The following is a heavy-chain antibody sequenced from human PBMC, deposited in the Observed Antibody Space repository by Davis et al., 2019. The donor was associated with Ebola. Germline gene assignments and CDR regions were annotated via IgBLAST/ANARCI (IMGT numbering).Heavy chain of an antibody. D-gene: IGHD3-3*01. CDR3: ARQSYDFWSGSLSKYNWFDP. CDR1: GGSISSYY. V-gene: IGHV4-59*08. CDR2: IYYSGST. Sequence: MPSETLSLTCTVSGGSISSYYWSWIRQPPGKGLEWIGYIYYSGSTNYNPSLKSRVTISVDTSQNQFSLKLSSVTAADTAVYYCARQSYDFWSGSLSKYNWFDPWGQGTLVTVSS. J-gene: IGHJ5*02.